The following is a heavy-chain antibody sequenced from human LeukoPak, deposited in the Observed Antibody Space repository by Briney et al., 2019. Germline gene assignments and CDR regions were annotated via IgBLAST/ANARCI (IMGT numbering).Heavy chain of an antibody. CDR1: GGSIRSYY. CDR3: ARDFSTYYDSSSFYGDSCFDY. V-gene: IGHV4-59*13. Sequence: SETLSLTCTVSGGSIRSYYWSWIRQPPGKGLEWVGYIYYSGSTNYNPSLKSRVTISVDTSKNQFSLKLSSVTAADTAVYYCARDFSTYYDSSSFYGDSCFDYWGQGILVTVSS. D-gene: IGHD3-22*01. J-gene: IGHJ4*02. CDR2: IYYSGST.